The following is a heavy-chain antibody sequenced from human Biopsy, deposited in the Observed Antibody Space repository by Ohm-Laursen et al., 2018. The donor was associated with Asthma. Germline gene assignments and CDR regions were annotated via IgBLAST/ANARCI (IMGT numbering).Heavy chain of an antibody. CDR2: INAGNGNT. Sequence: GASVKVSCKASGYTFIHYAIHWVRQAPGQRLEWMGWINAGNGNTKYSQKFQGRVTITRDTSASTAYMDPRNLRSEDTAMYYCARTYYDFLTGQVNDAFALWGQGTMVTVSS. CDR3: ARTYYDFLTGQVNDAFAL. V-gene: IGHV1-3*01. D-gene: IGHD3-9*01. CDR1: GYTFIHYA. J-gene: IGHJ3*01.